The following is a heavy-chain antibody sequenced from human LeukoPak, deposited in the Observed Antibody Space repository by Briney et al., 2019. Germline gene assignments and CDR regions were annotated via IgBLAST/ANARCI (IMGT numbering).Heavy chain of an antibody. D-gene: IGHD3-9*01. CDR3: ARDIYPAGYFDWPRGFDP. CDR2: ISAYNGNT. Sequence: ASVKVSCKASGYTFSSYYVHWVRQAPGQGLEWMGWISAYNGNTNYAQKLQGRVTMTTDTSTSTAYMELRSLRSDDTAVYYCARDIYPAGYFDWPRGFDPWGQGTLVTVSS. CDR1: GYTFSSYY. V-gene: IGHV1-18*04. J-gene: IGHJ5*02.